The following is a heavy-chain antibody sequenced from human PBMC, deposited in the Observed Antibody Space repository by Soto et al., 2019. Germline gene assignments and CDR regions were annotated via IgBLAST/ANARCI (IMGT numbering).Heavy chain of an antibody. D-gene: IGHD3-16*02. CDR3: ARGTSEYIWGSYLRYCDS. CDR2: ISGSSGHT. Sequence: EVQLLESGGGLVQPGGSLRLSCAASGFTFSSFAMNWVRQAPGKGLEWVSAISGSSGHTYYADSVKGRFIISRDNSKNTRYLQMDSLSADVTAVYYCARGTSEYIWGSYLRYCDSWGQGSLVTVS. J-gene: IGHJ4*02. V-gene: IGHV3-23*01. CDR1: GFTFSSFA.